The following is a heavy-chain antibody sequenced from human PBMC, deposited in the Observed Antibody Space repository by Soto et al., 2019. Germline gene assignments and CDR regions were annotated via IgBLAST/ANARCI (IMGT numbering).Heavy chain of an antibody. V-gene: IGHV3-43*01. J-gene: IGHJ4*02. Sequence: EVQMVESGGVVVQPGGSLRLSCAASGFTFDDYSVHWVRQAPGKGLEWVSLISWDGYSTFYADSVKGRFTISRDNSKNSLYLQMNSLTTEDTAFYYCVKDGAVTDYTYLDSWGQGALVTVSS. CDR2: ISWDGYST. CDR3: VKDGAVTDYTYLDS. D-gene: IGHD4-4*01. CDR1: GFTFDDYS.